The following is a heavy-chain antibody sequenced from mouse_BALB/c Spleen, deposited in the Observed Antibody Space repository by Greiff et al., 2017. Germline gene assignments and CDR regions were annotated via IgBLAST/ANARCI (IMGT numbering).Heavy chain of an antibody. CDR1: GFNIKDTY. V-gene: IGHV14-3*02. J-gene: IGHJ1*01. CDR2: IDPANGNT. D-gene: IGHD1-2*01. Sequence: VQLQQSGAELVKPGASVKLSCTASGFNIKDTYMHWVKQRPEQGLEWIGRIDPANGNTKYDPKFQGKATITADTSSNTAYLQLSSLTSEDTAVDYCASTTAYWYFDVWGAGTTVTVSS. CDR3: ASTTAYWYFDV.